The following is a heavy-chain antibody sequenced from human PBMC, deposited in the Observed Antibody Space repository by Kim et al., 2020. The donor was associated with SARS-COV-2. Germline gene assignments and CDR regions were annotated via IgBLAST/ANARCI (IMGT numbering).Heavy chain of an antibody. J-gene: IGHJ1*01. Sequence: GGSLRLSCAASGFSFSDYYMTWIRQAPGKGLEWVSYINSDGSSINYADSVNGRFTISKDNSKKSLSLPMNSLTPEDTAVYYCVTEPSNWGQGTLVTVSS. CDR3: VTEPSN. CDR2: INSDGSSI. CDR1: GFSFSDYY. V-gene: IGHV3-11*01.